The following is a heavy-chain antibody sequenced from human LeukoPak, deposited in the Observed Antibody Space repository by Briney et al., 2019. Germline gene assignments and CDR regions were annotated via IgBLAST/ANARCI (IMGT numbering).Heavy chain of an antibody. CDR2: IISSGDST. J-gene: IGHJ4*02. CDR3: AKIKDAVVTLNYYDY. V-gene: IGHV3-23*01. D-gene: IGHD4-23*01. CDR1: GFTFSSYA. Sequence: GGSLRLSCAASGFTFSSYAMSCVRQAPGKGLEWVSAIISSGDSTYYADSVKGRFTISRDNSKNTLHLQMNSLRAEDTAVYYCAKIKDAVVTLNYYDYWGQGTLVTVSS.